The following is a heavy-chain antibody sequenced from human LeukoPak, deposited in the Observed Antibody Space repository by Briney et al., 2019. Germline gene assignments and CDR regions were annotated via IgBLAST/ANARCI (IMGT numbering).Heavy chain of an antibody. Sequence: ASVKVSCKASGGTFSSYAISWVRQAPGQGLEWMGWINPNSGGTNYAQKFQGRVTMTRDTSISTAYMELSRLRSDDTAVYYCASGDSSGYYRTSLYYFDYWGQGTLVTVSS. CDR1: GGTFSSYA. CDR3: ASGDSSGYYRTSLYYFDY. V-gene: IGHV1-2*02. CDR2: INPNSGGT. J-gene: IGHJ4*02. D-gene: IGHD3-22*01.